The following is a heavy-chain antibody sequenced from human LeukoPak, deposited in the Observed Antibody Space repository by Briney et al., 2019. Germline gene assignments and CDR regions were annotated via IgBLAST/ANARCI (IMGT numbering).Heavy chain of an antibody. CDR2: IRSKADIYAT. Sequence: GGSLRLSCAASGFSFSASAIHWVRQASGKGLEWVGRIRSKADIYATAYVASVKGRFTISRDDSKNTAYLQMNSLKTEDTAVYYCTRLNTGTESYYSYGMDVWGQGTPVTVSS. CDR3: TRLNTGTESYYSYGMDV. D-gene: IGHD1-14*01. V-gene: IGHV3-73*01. CDR1: GFSFSASA. J-gene: IGHJ6*02.